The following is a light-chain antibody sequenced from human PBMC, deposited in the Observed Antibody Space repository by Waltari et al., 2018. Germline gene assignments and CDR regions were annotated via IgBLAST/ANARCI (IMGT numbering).Light chain of an antibody. CDR3: CSFAGSQTVI. V-gene: IGLV2-11*01. J-gene: IGLJ2*01. CDR1: SSDIGGYNY. CDR2: AVS. Sequence: QSALTQPRSVSGSPGQSVTISCTGTSSDIGGYNYVPWYQQHPGKAPKLVIYAVSKRPSGVPDHFSGSKSGNTASLTISGLQAEDEADYYCCSFAGSQTVIFGGGTRLTVL.